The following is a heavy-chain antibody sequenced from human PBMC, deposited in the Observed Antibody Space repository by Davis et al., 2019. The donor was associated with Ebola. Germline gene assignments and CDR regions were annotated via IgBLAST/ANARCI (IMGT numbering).Heavy chain of an antibody. CDR2: IYWNDNN. J-gene: IGHJ4*02. CDR3: AHAIRAPYFSGSGTYYNEFVH. V-gene: IGHV2-5*01. Sequence: SGPTLVKPTQTLTLTCTFSGFSLSTSGVGVGWIRQPPGKALEWLALIYWNDNNRYSPSLKSRLTVTKDISKNQVVLTLTNMDPVDTATYYCAHAIRAPYFSGSGTYYNEFVHWGQGTLVTVSS. CDR1: GFSLSTSGVG. D-gene: IGHD3-10*01.